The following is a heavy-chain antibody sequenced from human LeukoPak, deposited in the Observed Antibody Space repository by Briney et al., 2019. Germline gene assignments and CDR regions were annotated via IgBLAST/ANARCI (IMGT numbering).Heavy chain of an antibody. V-gene: IGHV3-23*01. CDR2: VSGSGVST. CDR1: GFTFSIYA. CDR3: AKDREGAVAGTAVDY. Sequence: HPGGSLRLSCAASGFTFSIYAMSWVRQAPGKGLEWVSAVSGSGVSTYYADSVKGRFTISRDNSKNTLYLQMNSLRTEDTAVYYCAKDREGAVAGTAVDYWGQGTLVTVSS. J-gene: IGHJ4*02. D-gene: IGHD6-19*01.